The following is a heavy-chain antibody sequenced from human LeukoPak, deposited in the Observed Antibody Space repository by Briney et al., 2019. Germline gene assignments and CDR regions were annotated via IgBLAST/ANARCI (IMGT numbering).Heavy chain of an antibody. J-gene: IGHJ6*03. Sequence: ASVKVSCKASEYTFTGYYMHWVRQAPGQGLEWMGWINPNSGGTNYAQKFQGRVTMTRDTSISTAYMELSRLRSDDTAVYYCAKDGGGYYPSYYYYMDVWGKGTTVTISS. CDR3: AKDGGGYYPSYYYYMDV. CDR1: EYTFTGYY. D-gene: IGHD3-22*01. CDR2: INPNSGGT. V-gene: IGHV1-2*02.